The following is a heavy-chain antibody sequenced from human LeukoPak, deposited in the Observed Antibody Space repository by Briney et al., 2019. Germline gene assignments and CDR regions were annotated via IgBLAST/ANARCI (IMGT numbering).Heavy chain of an antibody. CDR3: ARDPRHSSSWQGDYFDY. V-gene: IGHV4-39*07. CDR1: GASISSSRYY. CDR2: IYHSGST. Sequence: SETLSLTCTVSGASISSSRYYWGWIRQPPGKGLEWIGSIYHSGSTNYNPSLKSRVTMSVDTSKNQFSLKLSSVTAADTAVYYCARDPRHSSSWQGDYFDYWGQGTLVTVSS. J-gene: IGHJ4*02. D-gene: IGHD6-13*01.